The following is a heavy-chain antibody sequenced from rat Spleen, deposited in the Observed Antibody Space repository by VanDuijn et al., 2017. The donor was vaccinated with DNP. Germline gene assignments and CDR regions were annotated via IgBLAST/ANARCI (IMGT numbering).Heavy chain of an antibody. V-gene: IGHV6-8*01. CDR1: GFTFSNAW. Sequence: EVQLVETGGSLVQPGKSLKLTCATSGFTFSNAWMNWVRQSPEKQLEWVAQIKAKSNNYATYYAESVKGRFTISSDDSKSCIYLQMNSLKEEDTAVYYCTTDFYAMDAWGQGTSVTVSS. J-gene: IGHJ4*01. CDR3: TTDFYAMDA. CDR2: IKAKSNNYAT.